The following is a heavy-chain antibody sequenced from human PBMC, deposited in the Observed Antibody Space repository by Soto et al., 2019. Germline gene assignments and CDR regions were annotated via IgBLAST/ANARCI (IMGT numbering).Heavy chain of an antibody. CDR1: GGSISSSSYY. D-gene: IGHD6-19*01. CDR2: IYYSGST. CDR3: ARHEQWLDITDY. V-gene: IGHV4-39*01. J-gene: IGHJ4*02. Sequence: QLQLQESGPGLVKPSETLSLTCTVSGGSISSSSYYWGWIRQPPGKGLEWIGSIYYSGSTYYNPSLKSRVTISVDTSKNQFSLKLSSVTAADTAVYYCARHEQWLDITDYWGQGTLVTVSS.